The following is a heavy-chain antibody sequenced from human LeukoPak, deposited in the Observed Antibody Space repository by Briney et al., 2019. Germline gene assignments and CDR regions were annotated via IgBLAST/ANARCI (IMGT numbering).Heavy chain of an antibody. D-gene: IGHD6-13*01. J-gene: IGHJ4*02. V-gene: IGHV1-69*13. CDR3: AVVGGSWYEYYFDY. CDR1: GGTFSSYA. Sequence: GASVEVSCKASGGTFSSYAISWVRQAPGQGLEWMGGIIPIFGTANYAQKFQGRVPITADESTSTAYMELSSLRSEDTAVYYCAVVGGSWYEYYFDYWGQGTLVTVSS. CDR2: IIPIFGTA.